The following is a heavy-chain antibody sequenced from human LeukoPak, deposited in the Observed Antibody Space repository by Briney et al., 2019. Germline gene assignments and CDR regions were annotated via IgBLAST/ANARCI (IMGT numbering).Heavy chain of an antibody. CDR2: INAGNGNT. V-gene: IGHV1-3*01. D-gene: IGHD3-22*01. J-gene: IGHJ1*01. CDR1: GFTFSSYA. Sequence: PGRSLRLSCAASGFTFSSYAMHWVRQAPGQRLEWMGWINAGNGNTKYSQKFQGRVTITRDTSASTAYMELSSLRSEDTAVYYCARPTDSSGYSEYFQHWGQGTPVTVSS. CDR3: ARPTDSSGYSEYFQH.